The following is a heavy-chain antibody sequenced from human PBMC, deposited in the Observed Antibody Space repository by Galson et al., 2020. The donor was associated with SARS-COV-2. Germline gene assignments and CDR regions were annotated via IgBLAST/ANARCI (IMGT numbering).Heavy chain of an antibody. D-gene: IGHD3-16*01. CDR1: GGSISSYY. V-gene: IGHV4-59*01. CDR3: ARFPDGGGDYYYGMDV. CDR2: IYYSGST. Sequence: SETLSLTCTVSGGSISSYYWSWIRQPPGKGLEWIGYIYYSGSTNYNPSLKSRVTISVDTSKNQFSLKLSSVTAADTAVYYCARFPDGGGDYYYGMDVWGQGTTVTVSS. J-gene: IGHJ6*02.